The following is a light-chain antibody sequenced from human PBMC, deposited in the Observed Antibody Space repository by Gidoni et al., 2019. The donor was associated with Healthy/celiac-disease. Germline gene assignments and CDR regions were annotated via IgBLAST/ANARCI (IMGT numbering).Light chain of an antibody. J-gene: IGKJ2*01. V-gene: IGKV1-5*03. CDR3: QQYNSYPYT. Sequence: DIQMTQSPATLSASVGDRVTITCRASQSISSWLAWYQQKPGKAPKLLIFKASSLESGVPSRFSGSGSGTEFTLTISSLQPDDFATYYCQQYNSYPYTFGQGTKLEIK. CDR2: KAS. CDR1: QSISSW.